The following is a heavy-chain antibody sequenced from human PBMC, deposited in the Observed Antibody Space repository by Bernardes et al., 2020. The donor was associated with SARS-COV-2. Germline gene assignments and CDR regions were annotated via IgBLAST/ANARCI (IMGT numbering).Heavy chain of an antibody. CDR1: GFTFDDYA. Sequence: SLRLSCAASGFTFDDYAMHWVRQAPGKGLEWVSGISWNSGTIGYADLVKGRFTIPRDNAKNSLYLQMNSLRAEDTALYYCAKDIGDGYHWGGAFECWGQGTLVTVSS. CDR3: AKDIGDGYHWGGAFEC. V-gene: IGHV3-9*01. D-gene: IGHD5-12*01. CDR2: ISWNSGTI. J-gene: IGHJ4*02.